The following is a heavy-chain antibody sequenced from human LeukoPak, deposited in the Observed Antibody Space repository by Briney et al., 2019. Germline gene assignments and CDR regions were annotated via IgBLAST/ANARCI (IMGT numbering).Heavy chain of an antibody. CDR2: IWYDGSKK. CDR1: GFIFSDYG. CDR3: AKIVGEEVFDY. D-gene: IGHD1-26*01. Sequence: GGSLRLSCAASGFIFSDYGMHWVRRAPGKGLEWMAVIWYDGSKKYYADSVKGRFTISRDDSKSTLYLQMNSLRAEDTAVYYCAKIVGEEVFDYWGQGTLVTVSS. V-gene: IGHV3-30*02. J-gene: IGHJ4*02.